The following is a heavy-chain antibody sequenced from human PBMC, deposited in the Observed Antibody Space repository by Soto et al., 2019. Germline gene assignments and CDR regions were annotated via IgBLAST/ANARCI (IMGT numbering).Heavy chain of an antibody. Sequence: QVQLVQSGAEVKKPGASVKVSCKASGYTFSSYGISWVRQAPGHGLEWMGWISANNGNTNYEQKFQGRVAMTTDTSTDTASMELRSLSSDDSAVYYCARDPWQHVSYYYPGMDVWGQGTTVIVSS. CDR2: ISANNGNT. V-gene: IGHV1-18*04. CDR1: GYTFSSYG. D-gene: IGHD6-6*01. CDR3: ARDPWQHVSYYYPGMDV. J-gene: IGHJ6*02.